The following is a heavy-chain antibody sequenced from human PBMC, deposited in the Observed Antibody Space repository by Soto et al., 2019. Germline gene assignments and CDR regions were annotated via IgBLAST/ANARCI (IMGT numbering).Heavy chain of an antibody. V-gene: IGHV3-9*01. D-gene: IGHD2-2*01. Sequence: GGSLRLSCAASGFTFDDYAMHWVRQAPGKGLEWVSGISWNSGSIGYADSVKGRFTISRDNAKNSLYLQMNSLRAEDTALYYCAKSRGLSYCSSTSCQGYYFDYWGQGTLVTVSS. CDR3: AKSRGLSYCSSTSCQGYYFDY. CDR2: ISWNSGSI. J-gene: IGHJ4*02. CDR1: GFTFDDYA.